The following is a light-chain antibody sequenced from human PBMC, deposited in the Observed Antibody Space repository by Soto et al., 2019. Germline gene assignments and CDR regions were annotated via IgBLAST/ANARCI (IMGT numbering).Light chain of an antibody. CDR3: QQRYSWPLT. Sequence: EIVLTQSPATLSLSPGGRATLSCRVSQSINIYLAWYQQKLGQAPRLLIYDASIRAPGIPARFSGSGSGTDFTLTISCLEAEDYYCQQRYSWPLTFGGGTKVDVK. CDR1: QSINIY. J-gene: IGKJ4*01. CDR2: DAS. V-gene: IGKV3-11*01.